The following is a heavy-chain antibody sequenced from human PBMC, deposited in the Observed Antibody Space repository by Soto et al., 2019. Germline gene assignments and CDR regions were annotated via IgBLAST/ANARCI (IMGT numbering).Heavy chain of an antibody. V-gene: IGHV4-59*01. Sequence: SETLSLTCTVSGGSISSSSWSWIRQPPGRGLEWIGYTYNNGRTDYNPSLKSRVTISVDTSKNHFSLKLSSVTPADTAVYYCARARFCTSTSCYHYFDFWGQGTLVTVSS. J-gene: IGHJ4*02. CDR1: GGSISSSS. D-gene: IGHD2-2*01. CDR2: TYNNGRT. CDR3: ARARFCTSTSCYHYFDF.